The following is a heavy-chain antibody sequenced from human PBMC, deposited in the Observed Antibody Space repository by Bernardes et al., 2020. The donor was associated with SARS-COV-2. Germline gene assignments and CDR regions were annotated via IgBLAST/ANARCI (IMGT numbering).Heavy chain of an antibody. CDR3: ARGHCTGGTCYGFWFDP. CDR1: GFTFSDYW. Sequence: SLRLSCAVSGFTFSDYWMHWVRQTPGKGLVWVSRINPGGSSTNYADSVKDRFSISRDNAKNTVYLQMNSLRADDTAVYYCARGHCTGGTCYGFWFDPWGQGTLVTVSS. CDR2: INPGGSST. J-gene: IGHJ5*02. D-gene: IGHD2-15*01. V-gene: IGHV3-74*01.